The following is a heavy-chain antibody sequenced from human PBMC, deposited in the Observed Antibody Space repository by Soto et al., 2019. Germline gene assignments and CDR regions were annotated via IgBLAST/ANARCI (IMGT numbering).Heavy chain of an antibody. D-gene: IGHD6-6*01. J-gene: IGHJ3*02. CDR3: ARVIAAPYYRGAFDI. V-gene: IGHV1-3*01. CDR2: INAGNSNT. CDR1: GYTFTSYA. Sequence: GASVKVSCKASGYTFTSYAMHWVRQAPGQRLEWMGWINAGNSNTKYSQKFQGRVTITRDTSASTAYMELSSLRSEDTALYYCARVIAAPYYRGAFDIWGQGTMVTVSS.